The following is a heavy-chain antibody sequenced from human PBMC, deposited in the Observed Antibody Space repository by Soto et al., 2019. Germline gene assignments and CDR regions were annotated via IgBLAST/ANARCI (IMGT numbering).Heavy chain of an antibody. CDR2: INHSGST. CDR1: GESFSGYY. J-gene: IGHJ4*02. Sequence: QVQLQQWGAGLLKPSETLSLTCAVYGESFSGYYWSWIRQPPGKGLEWIGEINHSGSTNYNPSLKSRVTISVDTSKNQFSLKLSSVTAADTAVYYCATRRAGYSGQPRKYYFDYWGQGTLVTVSS. D-gene: IGHD1-26*01. CDR3: ATRRAGYSGQPRKYYFDY. V-gene: IGHV4-34*01.